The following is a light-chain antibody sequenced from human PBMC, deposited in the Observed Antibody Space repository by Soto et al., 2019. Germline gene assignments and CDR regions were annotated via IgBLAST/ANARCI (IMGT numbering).Light chain of an antibody. V-gene: IGKV1-5*01. Sequence: DIQVTQSPSTLSASVGDRVTITCRTSQSITSWLAWYQQKPGKAPKLLIYDASSLESGVPSRFIGSGSGTEFTLTISSLQPDDFATYYCQQYYNYWTFGQGTKVDIK. CDR2: DAS. CDR1: QSITSW. J-gene: IGKJ1*01. CDR3: QQYYNYWT.